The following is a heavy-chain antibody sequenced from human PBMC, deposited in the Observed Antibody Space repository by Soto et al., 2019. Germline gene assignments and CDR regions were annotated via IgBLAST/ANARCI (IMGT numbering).Heavy chain of an antibody. CDR3: TTVPHYYGSGSYSLGDYYGMDV. J-gene: IGHJ6*02. CDR1: GFTFSNAW. D-gene: IGHD3-10*01. CDR2: IKSKTDGGTT. V-gene: IGHV3-15*07. Sequence: GGSLRLCCAASGFTFSNAWMNWVRQAPGKGLEWVGRIKSKTDGGTTDYAAPVKGRFTISRDDSKNTLYLQMNSLKTEDTAVYYCTTVPHYYGSGSYSLGDYYGMDVWGQGTTVTVSS.